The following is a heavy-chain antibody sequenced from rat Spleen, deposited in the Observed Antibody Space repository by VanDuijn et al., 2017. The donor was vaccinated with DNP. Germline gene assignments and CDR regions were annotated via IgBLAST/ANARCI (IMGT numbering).Heavy chain of an antibody. CDR2: ISYDGGRT. D-gene: IGHD1-1*01. Sequence: EVQLVESGGGLVQPGRSLKLSCVASGFTFSDYYMAWVRQAPTKGLEWVAYISYDGGRTYNGDSVKGRFTISRDIAKSTLYLQMNSLRSEDMATYYCARPMDYYSGGFAYWGQGTLVTVSS. CDR3: ARPMDYYSGGFAY. J-gene: IGHJ3*01. CDR1: GFTFSDYY. V-gene: IGHV5-22*01.